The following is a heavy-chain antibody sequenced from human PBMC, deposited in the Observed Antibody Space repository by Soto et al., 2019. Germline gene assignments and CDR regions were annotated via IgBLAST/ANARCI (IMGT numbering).Heavy chain of an antibody. CDR1: GYSFTSYW. J-gene: IGHJ6*02. V-gene: IGHV5-51*01. D-gene: IGHD1-26*01. Sequence: GESLKISCKGSGYSFTSYWIGWVRQMPGKGLEWMGIIYPGDSDTRYSPSFQGQVTISADKSISTAYLQWRSLKASDTAMYYCARLNAREPREGCMDVWGQGTTVTVSS. CDR3: ARLNAREPREGCMDV. CDR2: IYPGDSDT.